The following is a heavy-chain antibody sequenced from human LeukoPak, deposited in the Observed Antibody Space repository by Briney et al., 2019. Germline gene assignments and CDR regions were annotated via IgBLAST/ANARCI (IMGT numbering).Heavy chain of an antibody. CDR2: ISYDGSNK. D-gene: IGHD3-22*01. Sequence: GGSLRLSCAASGFTFSSDAMHWVRQAPGKGLEWVAVISYDGSNKYYADSVKGRFTISRDNSKNTLYLQMNSLRAEDTAVYYCARDRSERYYYDSSGYYMDCWGQGTLVTVSS. V-gene: IGHV3-30-3*01. CDR3: ARDRSERYYYDSSGYYMDC. J-gene: IGHJ4*02. CDR1: GFTFSSDA.